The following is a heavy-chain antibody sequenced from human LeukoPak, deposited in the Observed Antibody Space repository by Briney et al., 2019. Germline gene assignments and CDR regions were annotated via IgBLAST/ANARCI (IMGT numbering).Heavy chain of an antibody. Sequence: SETLSLTCTVSGYSISSGFYWGWIRQPPGKGLEWIGSIFHTGDTFYNPSLKSRVTILVDTSTNQFSLKLSSVTAADTAVYYCARDFTYYYDSSGYHFDYWGQGTLVTVSS. V-gene: IGHV4-38-2*02. CDR3: ARDFTYYYDSSGYHFDY. CDR1: GYSISSGFY. D-gene: IGHD3-22*01. CDR2: IFHTGDT. J-gene: IGHJ4*02.